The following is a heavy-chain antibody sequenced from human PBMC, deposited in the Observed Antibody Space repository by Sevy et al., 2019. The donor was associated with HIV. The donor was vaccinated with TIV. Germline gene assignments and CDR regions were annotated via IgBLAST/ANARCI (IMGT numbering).Heavy chain of an antibody. CDR1: GFTFSSYD. J-gene: IGHJ6*03. Sequence: GGSLRLSCAAPGFTFSSYDMHWVRQAPGKGLEWVAVISYDGSNKFYLDSVKGRFTISRDNSKSTLYLQLSSLRAEDTAVYYCAGVALTFGGAPYDKHYFMDVWGKGTTVTVSS. V-gene: IGHV3-30*03. CDR3: AGVALTFGGAPYDKHYFMDV. CDR2: ISYDGSNK. D-gene: IGHD3-16*01.